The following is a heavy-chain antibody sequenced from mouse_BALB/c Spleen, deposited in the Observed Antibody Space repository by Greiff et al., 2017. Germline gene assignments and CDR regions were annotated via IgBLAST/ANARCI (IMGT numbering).Heavy chain of an antibody. D-gene: IGHD2-14*01. J-gene: IGHJ2*01. CDR1: GFTFSSFG. CDR2: ISSGSSTI. Sequence: EVMLVESGGGLVQPGGSRKLSCAASGFTFSSFGMHWVRQAPEKGLEWVAYISSGSSTIYYADTVKGRFTISRDNPKNTLFLQMTSLRSEDTAMYYCAREPYRYDGYFDYWGQGTTLTVSS. CDR3: AREPYRYDGYFDY. V-gene: IGHV5-17*02.